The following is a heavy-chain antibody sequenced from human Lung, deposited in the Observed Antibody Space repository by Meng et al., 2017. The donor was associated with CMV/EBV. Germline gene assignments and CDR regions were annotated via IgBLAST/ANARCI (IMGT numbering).Heavy chain of an antibody. CDR1: GGTXSSYA. CDR2: IIPIFGTA. D-gene: IGHD2-2*01. CDR3: ARADIVVVPAASGGAYYYYGMDV. J-gene: IGHJ6*02. V-gene: IGHV1-69*05. Sequence: SXXVSXKASGGTXSSYAISWVRQAPGQGREWMGGIIPIFGTANYAQKFQGRVTITTDESTSTAYMELSSLRSEDTAVYYCARADIVVVPAASGGAYYYYGMDVWXQGTTVTVSS.